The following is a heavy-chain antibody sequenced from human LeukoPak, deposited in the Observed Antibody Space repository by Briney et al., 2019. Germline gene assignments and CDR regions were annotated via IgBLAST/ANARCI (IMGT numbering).Heavy chain of an antibody. J-gene: IGHJ4*02. V-gene: IGHV3-30-3*02. CDR3: AKMDSDYYIDF. CDR1: GFPFNNRA. CDR2: ISYDGTNK. Sequence: PGGSLRLSCAASGFPFNNRAMHWVRQAPGKGLGWVAVISYDGTNKYYTDSVKGRFTISRDDSKNMLFLQMNSLRAEDTAVYYCAKMDSDYYIDFWGQGTLVTVSS. D-gene: IGHD3/OR15-3a*01.